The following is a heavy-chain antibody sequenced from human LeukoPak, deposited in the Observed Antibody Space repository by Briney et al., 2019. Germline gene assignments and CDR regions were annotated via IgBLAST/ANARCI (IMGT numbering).Heavy chain of an antibody. CDR1: GYTFVSYG. CDR2: VFTYNGDT. J-gene: IGHJ4*02. CDR3: ARGKEREPLES. Sequence: GASVKVSCKTSGYTFVSYGITWVQQAPEQGLEWIGWVFTYNGDTRYAQKFQGRVTMTTDTSTSTVYMELRNLTSDDTGVYYCARGKEREPLESWGQGTLVSVSS. D-gene: IGHD1-1*01. V-gene: IGHV1-18*04.